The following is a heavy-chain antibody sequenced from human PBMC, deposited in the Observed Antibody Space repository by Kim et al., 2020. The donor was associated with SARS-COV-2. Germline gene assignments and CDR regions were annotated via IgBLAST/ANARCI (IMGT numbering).Heavy chain of an antibody. J-gene: IGHJ3*02. Sequence: GGSLRLSCAASGFTFSSYAMSWVRQAPGKGLEWVSAISGSGGSTYYADSVKGRFTISRDNSKNTLYLQMNSLRAEDTAVYYCAKEWGVTTVTTDDAFDIWGQGTMVTVSS. CDR3: AKEWGVTTVTTDDAFDI. CDR2: ISGSGGST. CDR1: GFTFSSYA. V-gene: IGHV3-23*01. D-gene: IGHD4-17*01.